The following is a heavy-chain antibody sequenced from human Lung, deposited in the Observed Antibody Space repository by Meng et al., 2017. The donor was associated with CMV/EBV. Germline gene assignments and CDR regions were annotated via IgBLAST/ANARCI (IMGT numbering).Heavy chain of an antibody. CDR3: ATGSGDYGA. J-gene: IGHJ5*02. V-gene: IGHV3-7*01. Sequence: SCAASGFTFNSYWMSWVRQAPGEGLEWVGNIKHDGSEKHYLDSVKGRFTISRDNAKKSMYLQMNSLRVDDTAVYFCATGSGDYGAWGQGTLVTVSS. D-gene: IGHD3-10*01. CDR2: IKHDGSEK. CDR1: GFTFNSYW.